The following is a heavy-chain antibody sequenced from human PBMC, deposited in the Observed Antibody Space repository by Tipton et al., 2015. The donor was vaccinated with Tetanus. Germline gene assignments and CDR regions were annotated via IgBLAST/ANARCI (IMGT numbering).Heavy chain of an antibody. CDR2: INHSGST. Sequence: TLSLTCAVYGGSFSGYYWSWIRQPPGKGLEWIGEINHSGSTNYNPSLKSRVTISVDTSKNQFSLKLSSVTAADTAVYYCASPSGSTLGYYGMDVWGQGTTVTVSS. J-gene: IGHJ6*02. CDR1: GGSFSGYY. CDR3: ASPSGSTLGYYGMDV. D-gene: IGHD3-10*01. V-gene: IGHV4-34*01.